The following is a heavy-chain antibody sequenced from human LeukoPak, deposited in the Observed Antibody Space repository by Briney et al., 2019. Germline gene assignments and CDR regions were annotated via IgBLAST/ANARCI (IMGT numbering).Heavy chain of an antibody. CDR3: TRTSDILTGYTPREAYYYYYHMDV. V-gene: IGHV3-73*01. D-gene: IGHD3-9*01. J-gene: IGHJ6*03. CDR2: IRNKANSYAT. Sequence: GGSLRLSCAASGFTFSGSAMHWVHQASGKGLEWIGRIRNKANSYATVYAASLKGRFTISRDDSKNTAYLQMNSLKTEDTAVYYCTRTSDILTGYTPREAYYYYYHMDVWGKGATVTISS. CDR1: GFTFSGSA.